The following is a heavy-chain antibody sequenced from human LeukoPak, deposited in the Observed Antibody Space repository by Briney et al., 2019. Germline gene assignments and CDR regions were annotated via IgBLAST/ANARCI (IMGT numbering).Heavy chain of an antibody. Sequence: ASVKVSCKASGYTFTSYAMHWVRQAPGQRLEWMGWINAGNGNTKYSQKFQGRVTITRDTSASTAYMELSSLRSEDTAVYYYARVRYFDWSPPGAFDIWGQGTMVTVSS. CDR3: ARVRYFDWSPPGAFDI. CDR2: INAGNGNT. D-gene: IGHD3-9*01. V-gene: IGHV1-3*01. J-gene: IGHJ3*02. CDR1: GYTFTSYA.